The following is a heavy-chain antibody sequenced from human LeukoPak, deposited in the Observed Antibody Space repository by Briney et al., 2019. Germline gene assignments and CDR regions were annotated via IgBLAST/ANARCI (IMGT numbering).Heavy chain of an antibody. CDR2: INPNSGGT. J-gene: IGHJ4*02. CDR3: ARDYDFWSGYFYY. D-gene: IGHD3-3*01. CDR1: GYTFTGYY. V-gene: IGHV1-2*02. Sequence: SVKVSCKASGYTFTGYYMHWVRQAPGQGLEWMGWINPNSGGTNYAQKFQGRVTMTRDTSISTAYMELSRLRSDDTAVYYCARDYDFWSGYFYYWGQGTLVTVSS.